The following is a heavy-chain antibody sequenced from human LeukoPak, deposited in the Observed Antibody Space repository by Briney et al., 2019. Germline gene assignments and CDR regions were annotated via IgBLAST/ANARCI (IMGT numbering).Heavy chain of an antibody. J-gene: IGHJ4*02. V-gene: IGHV3-21*01. CDR1: GFTFSSYG. CDR3: VRGSPYYYDSSGFYYFDN. Sequence: GRSLRLSCAASGFTFSSYGMHWVRQAPGKGLEWVSSITSSSTYTYYADSVKGRFTISRDNAKNSLSLQMNSLRAEDTAVYYCVRGSPYYYDSSGFYYFDNWGQGTLVTVAS. CDR2: ITSSSTYT. D-gene: IGHD3-22*01.